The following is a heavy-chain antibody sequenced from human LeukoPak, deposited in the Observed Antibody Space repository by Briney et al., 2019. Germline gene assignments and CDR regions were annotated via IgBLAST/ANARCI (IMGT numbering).Heavy chain of an antibody. CDR1: GGSISSYY. V-gene: IGHV4-59*01. Sequence: SETLSLTCTVSGGSISSYYWNWIRQPPGKGLEWIGYIYYSGSTSYNPSLKSRVTISVDTSKNQFSLKLSSVTAADTAVYHCARGSSSGWFLGDVWGKGTTVTVSS. CDR3: ARGSSSGWFLGDV. CDR2: IYYSGST. J-gene: IGHJ6*04. D-gene: IGHD6-19*01.